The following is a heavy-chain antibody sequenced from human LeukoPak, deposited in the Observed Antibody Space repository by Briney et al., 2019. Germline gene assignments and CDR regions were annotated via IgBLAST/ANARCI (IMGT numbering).Heavy chain of an antibody. Sequence: SETLSLTCTVSGGSISSGGYYWSWIRQHPGKGLEWIGYIYYSGSTYYNPSLKSRVTISVDTSKNQFSLKLSSVTAADTAVYYCARAVSNRGFNDYWGQGTLVNVSS. V-gene: IGHV4-31*03. CDR1: GGSISSGGYY. J-gene: IGHJ4*02. CDR3: ARAVSNRGFNDY. D-gene: IGHD2/OR15-2a*01. CDR2: IYYSGST.